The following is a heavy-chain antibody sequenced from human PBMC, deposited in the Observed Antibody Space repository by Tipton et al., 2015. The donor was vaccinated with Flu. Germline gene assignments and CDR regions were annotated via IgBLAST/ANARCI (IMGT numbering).Heavy chain of an antibody. CDR2: IYHSGST. D-gene: IGHD3-16*01. CDR1: GGSISSGDYS. J-gene: IGHJ3*02. CDR3: ARIKTAPWGGSYTFDI. V-gene: IGHV4-30-2*01. Sequence: LRLSCTVSGGSISSGDYSWTWIRQPPGKGLEWIAYIYHSGSTYYNPSLKKRVTMSVDTSQNQFSLKLTSVTAADTAVYYCARIKTAPWGGSYTFDIWGQGTMVTVSS.